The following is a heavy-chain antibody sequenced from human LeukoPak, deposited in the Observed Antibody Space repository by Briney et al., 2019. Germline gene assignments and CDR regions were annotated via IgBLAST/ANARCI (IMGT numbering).Heavy chain of an antibody. CDR1: GYTFTGYY. V-gene: IGHV1-18*04. CDR2: ISAYNGNT. D-gene: IGHD6-13*01. CDR3: ARMYSSSFLFDP. Sequence: GASVKVSCKTSGYTFTGYYIFWVRQAPGQGLEWMGWISAYNGNTNYAQKLQGRVTMTTDTSTSTAYMELRSLRSDDTAVYYCARMYSSSFLFDPWGQGTLVTVSS. J-gene: IGHJ5*02.